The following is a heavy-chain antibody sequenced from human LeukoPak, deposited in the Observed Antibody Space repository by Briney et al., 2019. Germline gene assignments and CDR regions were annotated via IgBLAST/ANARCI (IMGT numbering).Heavy chain of an antibody. V-gene: IGHV1-8*01. CDR1: GYTFTSYD. J-gene: IGHJ6*03. Sequence: ASVTVSCKASGYTFTSYDINWVRQAPGQGLEWMGWMNPNSGNTGYAQKFQGRVTMTRNTSISTDYMELSSLREEDTAVYYCAXXKRXLXWLXHYYYYYYMDVWGKGTTVTVSS. D-gene: IGHD3-3*01. CDR2: MNPNSGNT. CDR3: AXXKRXLXWLXHYYYYYYMDV.